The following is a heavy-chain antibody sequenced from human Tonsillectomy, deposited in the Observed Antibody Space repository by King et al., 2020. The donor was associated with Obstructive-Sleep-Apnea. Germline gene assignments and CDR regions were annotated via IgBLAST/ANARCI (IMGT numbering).Heavy chain of an antibody. CDR2: IYYSGST. CDR3: ARRPLYGYAYYAFDI. V-gene: IGHV4-59*08. D-gene: IGHD5-18*01. Sequence: QLQESGPGLVKPSETLSLTCTVSGGSISSYYWSWIRQPPGKGLEWIGYIYYSGSTNYNPSLKSRVTISVDTSKNQFSLKLSSVTAADTAVYYCARRPLYGYAYYAFDIWGQGTMVTVSS. CDR1: GGSISSYY. J-gene: IGHJ3*02.